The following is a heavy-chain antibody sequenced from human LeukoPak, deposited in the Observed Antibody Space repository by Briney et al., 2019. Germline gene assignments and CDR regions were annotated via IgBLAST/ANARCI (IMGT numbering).Heavy chain of an antibody. J-gene: IGHJ4*02. D-gene: IGHD7-27*01. V-gene: IGHV4-59*11. Sequence: PSETLSLTCTVSGSSISSHSWGWIRQSPGKGLEWIGYDSNNGNINYNPALKSRVTISVDTSKRQISLNLRSVTAADTAVYYCARDNWGSLDYWGQGTLVTVSS. CDR3: ARDNWGSLDY. CDR2: DSNNGNI. CDR1: GSSISSHS.